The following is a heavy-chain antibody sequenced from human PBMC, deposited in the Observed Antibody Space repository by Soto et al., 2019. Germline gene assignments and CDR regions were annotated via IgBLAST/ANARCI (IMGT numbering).Heavy chain of an antibody. D-gene: IGHD4-17*01. CDR1: GFTFNTSS. Sequence: QVQLEESGGGVVQPGRSLRLSCDASGFTFNTSSMHWVRQPPGKGLEWLAAIWYDGTQKYYPDSVKGRFIISRDNSKKTLYLEMNSLRAEDTAVYYCARAGGTTVTGLWHFDSWGQGTLVTVSS. CDR3: ARAGGTTVTGLWHFDS. CDR2: IWYDGTQK. J-gene: IGHJ4*02. V-gene: IGHV3-33*01.